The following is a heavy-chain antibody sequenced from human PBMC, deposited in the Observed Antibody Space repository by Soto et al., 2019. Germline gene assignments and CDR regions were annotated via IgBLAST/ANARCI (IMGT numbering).Heavy chain of an antibody. D-gene: IGHD2-2*01. V-gene: IGHV5-10-1*01. CDR1: GYTFTTFW. CDR3: ARIYCTTTTCDSWFDP. CDR2: IDPRDSYA. Sequence: PGESLKISCTGFGYTFTTFWISWVRQMPGKGLEWMGRIDPRDSYATYSPSFEGHVTISADKSISTAYLQWGSLKASDTAMYYCARIYCTTTTCDSWFDPWGQGTLVTVSS. J-gene: IGHJ5*02.